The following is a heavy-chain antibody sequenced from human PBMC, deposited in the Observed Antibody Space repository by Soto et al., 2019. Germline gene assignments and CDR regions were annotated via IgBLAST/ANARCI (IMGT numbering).Heavy chain of an antibody. J-gene: IGHJ6*02. V-gene: IGHV3-33*01. CDR1: GLTFSSYG. Sequence: QVQLVESGGGVVQPGRSLRLSCAASGLTFSSYGMHWVRQAPGKGLEWVAVIWYDGSNKYYADSVKGRFTISRDNSKNTLYLQMNSLRAEDTAVYYCARSIAAAGPYYYYYYGMDVWGQGTTVTVSS. CDR3: ARSIAAAGPYYYYYYGMDV. CDR2: IWYDGSNK. D-gene: IGHD6-13*01.